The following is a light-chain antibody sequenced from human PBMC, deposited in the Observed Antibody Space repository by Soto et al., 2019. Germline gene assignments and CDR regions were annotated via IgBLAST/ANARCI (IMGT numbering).Light chain of an antibody. CDR1: ESVSGSY. J-gene: IGKJ1*01. V-gene: IGKV3-20*01. CDR3: QHYGSSPWT. CDR2: ATS. Sequence: EIVLTQSPGTLSLSPGERATLSCRASESVSGSYLAWYQQKPGQPPRLLIYATSRRATGIPGRFSGSASVTDFTLTISGLEPEDFAVYYCQHYGSSPWTFGQGTKVEIK.